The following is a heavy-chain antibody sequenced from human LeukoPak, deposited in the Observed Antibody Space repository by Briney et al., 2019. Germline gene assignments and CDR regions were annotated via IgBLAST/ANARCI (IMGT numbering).Heavy chain of an antibody. Sequence: GGSLRLSCAASGFTFSSHWMSWVRQAPGKGLEWVANIKKDGSEKYYVDAVKGRFTISRDNAKNSLYLQMNSLRAEDTAVYYCAREPSDFGEEPFDYWGQGTLVTVSS. CDR3: AREPSDFGEEPFDY. CDR2: IKKDGSEK. D-gene: IGHD3-10*01. V-gene: IGHV3-7*01. J-gene: IGHJ4*02. CDR1: GFTFSSHW.